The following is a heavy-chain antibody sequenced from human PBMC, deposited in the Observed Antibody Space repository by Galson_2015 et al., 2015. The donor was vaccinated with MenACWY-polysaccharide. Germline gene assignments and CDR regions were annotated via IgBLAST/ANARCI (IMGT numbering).Heavy chain of an antibody. CDR2: MNPRSGHT. CDR3: ERGHYGA. CDR1: GYTFTYND. V-gene: IGHV1-8*01. D-gene: IGHD3-10*01. J-gene: IGHJ5*02. Sequence: SVKVSCKASGYTFTYNDINWVRQASGQRLEWMGLMNPRSGHTECAQKFQGRVTLTSNTAISTAYIELTSLRSEDTAVYYCERGHYGAWGQGTLVIVSS.